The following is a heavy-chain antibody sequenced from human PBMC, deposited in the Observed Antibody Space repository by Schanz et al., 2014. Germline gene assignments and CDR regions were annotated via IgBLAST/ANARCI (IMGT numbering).Heavy chain of an antibody. Sequence: QVQLQQWGAGLLKPSETLSLTCAVSGGSFSGYYWSWIRQPPDTGLEWIGEINQSGDTNYNPSLKSRATISVDTPNNHFSQKLRSVTAADTAVYYCARLYCSTPGCYVSPNGFAKDYWGQGTLVTVSS. D-gene: IGHD2-2*01. V-gene: IGHV4-34*01. CDR1: GGSFSGYY. CDR3: ARLYCSTPGCYVSPNGFAKDY. J-gene: IGHJ4*02. CDR2: INQSGDT.